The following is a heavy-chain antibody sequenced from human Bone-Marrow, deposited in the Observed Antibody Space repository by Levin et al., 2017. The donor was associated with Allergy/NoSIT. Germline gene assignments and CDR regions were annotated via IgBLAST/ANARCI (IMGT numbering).Heavy chain of an antibody. CDR2: ISPSGST. J-gene: IGHJ4*02. CDR1: GGSISSYF. D-gene: IGHD2-21*01. Sequence: SQTLSLTCSVSGGSISSYFWSWIRLPAGKGLEWIGRISPSGSTNYNPSLGSRVTLSVDTSKNQFSLRLSSVTAADTAVYYCAGSSGDRGKHFDYWGQGTLVTVSS. CDR3: AGSSGDRGKHFDY. V-gene: IGHV4-4*07.